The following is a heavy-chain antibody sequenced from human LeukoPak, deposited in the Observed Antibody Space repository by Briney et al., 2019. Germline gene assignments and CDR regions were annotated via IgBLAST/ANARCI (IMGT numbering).Heavy chain of an antibody. CDR2: ISGSGGST. Sequence: GGSLRLSCAASGFTFSSYGMSWVRQAPGKGLEWVSAISGSGGSTHYADSVKGRFTISRDNSKNTLYLQMNSLRAEDTAVYYCAKGARYCSSTSCYRYYYYYMDVWGKGTTVTISS. J-gene: IGHJ6*03. CDR1: GFTFSSYG. D-gene: IGHD2-2*01. CDR3: AKGARYCSSTSCYRYYYYYMDV. V-gene: IGHV3-23*01.